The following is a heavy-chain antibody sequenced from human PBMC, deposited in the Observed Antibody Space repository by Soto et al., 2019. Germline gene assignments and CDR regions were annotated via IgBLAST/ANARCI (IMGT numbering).Heavy chain of an antibody. D-gene: IGHD6-6*01. CDR2: IYYSGST. CDR1: GGSISSSSYY. V-gene: IGHV4-39*01. J-gene: IGHJ4*02. Sequence: SETLSLTCTVSGGSISSSSYYWGWIRQPPGKGLEWIGSIYYSGSTYYNPSLKSRVTISVDTSKNQFSLKLSSVTAADTAVYYCARHEVVAARPDLVDYWGQGTLVTVSS. CDR3: ARHEVVAARPDLVDY.